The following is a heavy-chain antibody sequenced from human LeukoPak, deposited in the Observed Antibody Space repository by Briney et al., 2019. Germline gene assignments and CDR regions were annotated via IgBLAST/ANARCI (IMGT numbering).Heavy chain of an antibody. J-gene: IGHJ6*02. CDR1: GYTFTSYA. CDR2: MNAGNGNT. CDR3: ASSQWPRMDV. V-gene: IGHV1-3*01. Sequence: ASVKVSCKASGYTFTSYAMHWVRQAPGQRLEWMGWMNAGNGNTKYSQKFQGRVTITRDTSASTAYMELSSLRSEDTAVYYCASSQWPRMDVWGQGTTVTVSS. D-gene: IGHD6-19*01.